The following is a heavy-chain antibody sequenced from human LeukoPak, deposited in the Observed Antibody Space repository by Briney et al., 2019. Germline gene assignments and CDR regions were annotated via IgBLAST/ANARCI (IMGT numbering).Heavy chain of an antibody. J-gene: IGHJ4*02. CDR1: GFTFNTYA. CDR3: ARQLGYCSAGTCYFDS. Sequence: PGGSLRLSCVASGFTFNTYAMAWVRQAPGKGLEWVSSIASGRSPSYAASLEGRLTMSSDNAKSTLYLQMDNLRAEDTAIYYCARQLGYCSAGTCYFDSWGQGTQVAVSS. V-gene: IGHV3-23*05. CDR2: IASGRSP. D-gene: IGHD2-15*01.